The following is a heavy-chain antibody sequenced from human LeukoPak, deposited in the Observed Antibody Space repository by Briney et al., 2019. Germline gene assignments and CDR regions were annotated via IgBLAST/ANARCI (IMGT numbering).Heavy chain of an antibody. V-gene: IGHV4-34*01. Sequence: SETLSLTCAVYGGSFSGYYWSWIRQPPGKGLEWIGEINHSGSTNYNPPLKSRVTISVDTSKNQFSLKLSSVTAADTAVYYCASRTTVSPYYFDYWGQGTLVTVSS. CDR3: ASRTTVSPYYFDY. D-gene: IGHD4-17*01. CDR1: GGSFSGYY. J-gene: IGHJ4*02. CDR2: INHSGST.